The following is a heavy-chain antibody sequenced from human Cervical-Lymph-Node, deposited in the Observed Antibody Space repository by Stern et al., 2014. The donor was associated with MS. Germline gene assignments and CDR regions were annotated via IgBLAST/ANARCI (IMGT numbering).Heavy chain of an antibody. J-gene: IGHJ5*02. CDR3: ARSGLGGAVGS. V-gene: IGHV1-46*04. CDR2: IVPGDGTT. Sequence: VQLVESGAEVKQPGASVKVSCKTSGYSFTRSDIHWVRQAPGQGLEWMGLIVPGDGTTTYAQTWQGRVSMTRDTSATTAYLELRSLRSEDTAVYYYARSGLGGAVGSWGQGTLVTVSA. D-gene: IGHD3-10*01. CDR1: GYSFTRSD.